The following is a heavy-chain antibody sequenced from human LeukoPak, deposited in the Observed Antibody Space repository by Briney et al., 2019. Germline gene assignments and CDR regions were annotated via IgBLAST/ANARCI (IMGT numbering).Heavy chain of an antibody. CDR3: AREGDSSSYLGAFDI. D-gene: IGHD6-13*01. CDR1: GGTFSSYA. J-gene: IGHJ3*02. Sequence: GASVKVSCKASGGTFSSYAISWVRQAPGQGLEWMGGIIPIFGTANYAQKFQGRVTITADESTSTAYMELSSLRSEDTAVYYCAREGDSSSYLGAFDIWGQGTMFSVSS. CDR2: IIPIFGTA. V-gene: IGHV1-69*13.